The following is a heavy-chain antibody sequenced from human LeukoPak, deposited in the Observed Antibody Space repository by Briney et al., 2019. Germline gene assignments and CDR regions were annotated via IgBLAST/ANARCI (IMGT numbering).Heavy chain of an antibody. CDR2: ISFDGSDK. CDR1: GFTLSSYG. D-gene: IGHD2-2*01. J-gene: IGHJ4*02. Sequence: GRSLRLSCEASGFTLSSYGMHWVRRAPGKGLEWVAVISFDGSDKYYADSVSGRFTISRDNSKNTLYVQMNSLRAEDTAVYYCAKDRAAMPTYYFDYWGQGALVTVSS. V-gene: IGHV3-30*18. CDR3: AKDRAAMPTYYFDY.